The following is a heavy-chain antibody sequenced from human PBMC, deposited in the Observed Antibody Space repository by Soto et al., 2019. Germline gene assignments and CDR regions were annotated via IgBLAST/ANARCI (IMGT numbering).Heavy chain of an antibody. CDR1: GYTCTGYY. Sequence: ASVKVSCKAAGYTCTGYYMHWVRQAPGQGLEWMGWINPNSGGTNYAQKFQGRVTMTRDTSISTAYMELSRLRSDDTAVYYCARFNVVVVAATRDYYFDYWGQGTLVTVSS. D-gene: IGHD2-15*01. CDR2: INPNSGGT. CDR3: ARFNVVVVAATRDYYFDY. V-gene: IGHV1-2*02. J-gene: IGHJ4*02.